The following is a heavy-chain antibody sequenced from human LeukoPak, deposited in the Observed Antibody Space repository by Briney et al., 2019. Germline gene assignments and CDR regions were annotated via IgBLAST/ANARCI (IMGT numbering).Heavy chain of an antibody. CDR1: GFTFSDYY. Sequence: GGSLRLSCAASGFTFSDYYMSWIRQAPGKGLEWVSYTSSSGSTIYYADSVKGRFTISRDNVKNSLYLQMNSLRAEDTAVYYCARAVEYYYDSSGTPDYWGQGTLVTVSS. CDR3: ARAVEYYYDSSGTPDY. D-gene: IGHD3-22*01. CDR2: TSSSGSTI. J-gene: IGHJ4*02. V-gene: IGHV3-11*01.